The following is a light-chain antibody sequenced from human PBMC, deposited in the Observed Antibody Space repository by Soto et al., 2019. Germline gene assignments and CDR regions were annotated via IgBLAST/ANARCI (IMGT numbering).Light chain of an antibody. CDR1: QTVGGRY. CDR2: GAS. V-gene: IGKV3-20*01. Sequence: EIVLTQSAATLSLSPGERATLSCRASQTVGGRYLAWLQQKPGQTPRVLIYGASTRAAGVPDRFSGSGSGTVFSLTINRLEPEDFAVYYFLQYVSSPWTFGQGTKVEV. J-gene: IGKJ1*01. CDR3: LQYVSSPWT.